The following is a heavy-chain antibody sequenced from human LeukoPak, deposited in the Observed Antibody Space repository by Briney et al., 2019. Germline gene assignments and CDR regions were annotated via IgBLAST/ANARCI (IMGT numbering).Heavy chain of an antibody. V-gene: IGHV3-30-3*01. CDR1: GFAFSSYA. CDR3: ARGEFNGLDY. D-gene: IGHD2-8*01. Sequence: GGSLRLSCAASGFAFSSYAIHWARQAPGKGLEWVAVILNDGSNEFYADSVRGRFTISRDNSKNTLWLQMNSLTAEDTAVYYCARGEFNGLDYWGQGTLVTVSS. CDR2: ILNDGSNE. J-gene: IGHJ4*02.